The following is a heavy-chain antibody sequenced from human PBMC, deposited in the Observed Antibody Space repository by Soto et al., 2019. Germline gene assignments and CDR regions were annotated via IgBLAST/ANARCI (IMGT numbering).Heavy chain of an antibody. CDR3: AHGFSRRVAHHAFDI. D-gene: IGHD2-2*01. J-gene: IGHJ3*02. Sequence: SDALSLTCTISCASIHSCDHYWSWIRQPPGKGLEWIGYIYYSGSTYYNPSLKSRVTISVDTSKNQFSLKLSSVTAADTAVYYCAHGFSRRVAHHAFDIWGQGTMVT. CDR2: IYYSGST. V-gene: IGHV4-30-4*02. CDR1: CASIHSCDHY.